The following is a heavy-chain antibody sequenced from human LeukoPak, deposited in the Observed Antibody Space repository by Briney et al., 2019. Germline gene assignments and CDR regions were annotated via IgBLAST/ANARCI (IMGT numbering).Heavy chain of an antibody. CDR2: IYTSGST. D-gene: IGHD2-21*01. CDR1: GGSISSYY. V-gene: IGHV4-4*07. Sequence: SETLSLTCTVSGGSISSYYWSWIRQSAGKGLEWIGRIYTSGSTNYNPSLKSRVTMSVDTSKNQFSLKLSSVTAADTAVYYCAIAYCGGDCYSPYYYYMDVWGKGTTVTVSS. CDR3: AIAYCGGDCYSPYYYYMDV. J-gene: IGHJ6*03.